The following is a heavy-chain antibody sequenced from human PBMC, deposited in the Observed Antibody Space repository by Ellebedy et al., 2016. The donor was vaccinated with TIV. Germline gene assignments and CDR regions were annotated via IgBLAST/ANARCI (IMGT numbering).Heavy chain of an antibody. Sequence: GESLKISCAASGFTFSDYYMSWIRQAPGKGLEWISYISSSTTYTNYADSVKGRFTISRDNAKNSLDLRMNSLRAEDTAVYYCARDYYGSGSYSSDWGQGTLVTVSS. V-gene: IGHV3-11*06. CDR1: GFTFSDYY. J-gene: IGHJ4*02. CDR2: ISSSTTYT. CDR3: ARDYYGSGSYSSD. D-gene: IGHD3-10*01.